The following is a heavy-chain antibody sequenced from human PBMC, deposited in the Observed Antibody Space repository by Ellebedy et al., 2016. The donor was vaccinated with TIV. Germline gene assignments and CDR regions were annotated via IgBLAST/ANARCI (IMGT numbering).Heavy chain of an antibody. Sequence: SVKVSCXASGGTFSSYAISWVRQAPGQGLEWMGRIIPILGIANYAQKFQGRVTITADKSTSTAYMELSSLRSEDTAVYYCARGGYSGFDYWGQGTLVTVSS. D-gene: IGHD5-12*01. CDR1: GGTFSSYA. CDR3: ARGGYSGFDY. CDR2: IIPILGIA. J-gene: IGHJ4*02. V-gene: IGHV1-69*04.